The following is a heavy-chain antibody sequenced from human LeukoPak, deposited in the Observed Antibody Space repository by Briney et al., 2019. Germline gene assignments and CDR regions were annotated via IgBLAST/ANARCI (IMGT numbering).Heavy chain of an antibody. CDR3: VKRPEYDAGNFVFQH. V-gene: IGHV3-23*01. CDR2: ITSAGAT. CDR1: GLSLSSNM. D-gene: IGHD4-23*01. Sequence: AGGSLRLSCVASGLSLSSNMMSWVRQAPGEGLEWVWTITSAGATYYIDSVRGRFTISRDISKNTVFLLMNSLRAEDTAMYYCVKRPEYDAGNFVFQHWGQGTLVTVSS. J-gene: IGHJ1*01.